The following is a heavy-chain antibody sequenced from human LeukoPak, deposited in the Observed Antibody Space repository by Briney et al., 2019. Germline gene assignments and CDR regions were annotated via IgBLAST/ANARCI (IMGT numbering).Heavy chain of an antibody. D-gene: IGHD4-11*01. V-gene: IGHV3-23*01. CDR1: GFTFSSYA. Sequence: GGSLRLSCAASGFTFSSYAMSWVRQAPGKGLEWVSAISGSGGSTYYADSVKGRFTISSDNSKNTLYLQMNSLRAEDTAVYYCANTPSYSNYEMSLYYFDYWGQGTLVTVSS. CDR2: ISGSGGST. J-gene: IGHJ4*02. CDR3: ANTPSYSNYEMSLYYFDY.